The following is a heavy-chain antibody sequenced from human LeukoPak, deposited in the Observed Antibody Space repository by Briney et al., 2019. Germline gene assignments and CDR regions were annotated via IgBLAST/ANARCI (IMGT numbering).Heavy chain of an antibody. CDR1: GSTLTKIS. CDR2: FHPEEGKT. Sequence: ASVKVSCKVSGSTLTKISIHWVRQAPGKGLEWMGGFHPEEGKTMYAQQFQGRVTMTEDTSSDTAYMELSSLTSEDTAVFYCAADGGYSFGYFKGYFDPWGQGTLVTVSS. J-gene: IGHJ5*02. V-gene: IGHV1-24*01. D-gene: IGHD5-18*01. CDR3: AADGGYSFGYFKGYFDP.